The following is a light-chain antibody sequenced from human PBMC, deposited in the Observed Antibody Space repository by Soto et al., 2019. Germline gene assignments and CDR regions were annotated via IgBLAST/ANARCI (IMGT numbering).Light chain of an antibody. CDR2: AAS. V-gene: IGKV3-20*01. J-gene: IGKJ1*01. Sequence: EIVLTQSPGTLSLSPGERATLSCRPSQSVSSTYLDWYQQKPGQAPRLLIYAASSRATGIPDRFSGGASATDSTLTIRRLEPEDFAVYYWRTHINSQWTFGQGTKVEIK. CDR3: RTHINSQWT. CDR1: QSVSSTY.